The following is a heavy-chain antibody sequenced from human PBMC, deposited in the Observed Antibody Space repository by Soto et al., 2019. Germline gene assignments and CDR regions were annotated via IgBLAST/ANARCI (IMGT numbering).Heavy chain of an antibody. J-gene: IGHJ4*02. D-gene: IGHD6-19*01. CDR3: VRYISGSGDY. Sequence: EVQLVESGGGLGQPGGSLRLSCSASGFSFSSNWMHWVRQSPGKGLVWVSRINSDGNIINYADSVKGRFTISRDNAENTRYLQMNSLRAEDTAIYYCVRYISGSGDYWGQGTLVTVSS. CDR2: INSDGNII. CDR1: GFSFSSNW. V-gene: IGHV3-74*01.